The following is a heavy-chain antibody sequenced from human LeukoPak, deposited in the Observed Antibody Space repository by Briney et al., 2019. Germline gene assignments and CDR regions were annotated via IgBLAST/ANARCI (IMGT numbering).Heavy chain of an antibody. CDR3: AKGPQYSSSSRWYFDY. V-gene: IGHV3-21*04. J-gene: IGHJ4*02. CDR1: GFTFSNSA. CDR2: INNVGSHI. D-gene: IGHD6-6*01. Sequence: GGSLRLSCAASGFTFSNSAMNWVRQAPGKGLEWVSSINNVGSHIYYADSVKGRFTISRDNSKNTLYLQMSSLRAEDTAVYYCAKGPQYSSSSRWYFDYWGQGTLVTVSS.